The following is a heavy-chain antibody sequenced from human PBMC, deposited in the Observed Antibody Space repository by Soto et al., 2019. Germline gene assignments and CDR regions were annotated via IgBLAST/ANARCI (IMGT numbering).Heavy chain of an antibody. J-gene: IGHJ6*02. Sequence: ASVKVSCKASGYTFTSYYMHWVRQAPGQGLEWMGIINPSGGSTSYAQKFQGRVTMTRDTSTSTVYMELSSLRSEDTAVYYCARVYYDFWSGYYRPLEYYYGMDVWGQGTTVTVSS. CDR1: GYTFTSYY. V-gene: IGHV1-46*01. CDR3: ARVYYDFWSGYYRPLEYYYGMDV. D-gene: IGHD3-3*01. CDR2: INPSGGST.